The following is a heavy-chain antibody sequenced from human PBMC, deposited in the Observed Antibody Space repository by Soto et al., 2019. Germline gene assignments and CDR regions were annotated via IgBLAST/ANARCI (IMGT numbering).Heavy chain of an antibody. J-gene: IGHJ6*02. CDR2: IKSKTDGGTK. Sequence: GGSLRLSCAASGFTFSNAWMNWVRQAPGKGLEWVGRIKSKTDGGTKDYAAPVKGRFTISRDDSKNTLYLQMNSRKTEDTAVYYCTTEDPHVIPVAMGLLYYYGMDVWGQGTTVTVSS. V-gene: IGHV3-15*07. CDR1: GFTFSNAW. D-gene: IGHD2-2*01. CDR3: TTEDPHVIPVAMGLLYYYGMDV.